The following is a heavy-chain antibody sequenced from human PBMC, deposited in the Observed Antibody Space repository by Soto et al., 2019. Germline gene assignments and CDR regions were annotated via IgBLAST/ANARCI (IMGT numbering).Heavy chain of an antibody. CDR1: GGSISSDGYY. CDR3: ASHNYYDSSGYEYYYYGMDV. D-gene: IGHD3-22*01. CDR2: IYYSGGT. J-gene: IGHJ6*02. V-gene: IGHV4-31*03. Sequence: SETLSLTCTVSGGSISSDGYYWSWIRQHPGKGLEWIGYIYYSGGTYYNPSLKSRVTISVDTSKNQFSLKLSSVTAADTAVYYCASHNYYDSSGYEYYYYGMDVWGQGTTVTVSS.